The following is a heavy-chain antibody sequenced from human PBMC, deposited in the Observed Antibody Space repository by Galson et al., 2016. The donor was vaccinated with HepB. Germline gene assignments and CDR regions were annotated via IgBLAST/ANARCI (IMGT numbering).Heavy chain of an antibody. V-gene: IGHV1-46*01. CDR2: INPGNGNT. CDR3: ARGRPLPLGELLKSYYFDY. J-gene: IGHJ4*01. Sequence: SVKVSCKASGYTFTSYYMHWVRQAPGHGREWMAIINPGNGNTNYAQKFQGRITMTRDTSTSTVYMELSSLRSDDTAVYYCARGRPLPLGELLKSYYFDYWGQGTLVTVSS. CDR1: GYTFTSYY. D-gene: IGHD3-16*01.